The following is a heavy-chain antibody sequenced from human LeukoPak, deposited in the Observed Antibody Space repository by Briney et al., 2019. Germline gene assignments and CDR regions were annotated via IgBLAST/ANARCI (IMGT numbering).Heavy chain of an antibody. J-gene: IGHJ5*02. V-gene: IGHV1-46*01. D-gene: IGHD3-22*01. CDR2: INPSGGST. CDR1: GYTFTSYY. Sequence: ASVKVSCKASGYTFTSYYMHWVRQAPEQGLEWMGIINPSGGSTSYAQKFQGRVTMTRDTSTSTVYMELSSLRSEDTAVYYCAREERYYDSSGSDSTRPFDPWGQGTLVTVSS. CDR3: AREERYYDSSGSDSTRPFDP.